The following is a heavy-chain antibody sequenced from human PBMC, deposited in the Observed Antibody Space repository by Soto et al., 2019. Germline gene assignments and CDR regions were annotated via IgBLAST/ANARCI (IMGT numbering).Heavy chain of an antibody. Sequence: QVQLVESGGGLVQTSGSLRIACVASGFTFSDYYMSWVRQAPGKGLEWVSYISSRGNTMYYADSVKGRFTISRDNAKNSVYLQMNCLRAEDTSIYICVKMSSENYYDPVFSWGQGTLVTVSS. J-gene: IGHJ4*02. CDR3: VKMSSENYYDPVFS. V-gene: IGHV3-11*01. CDR1: GFTFSDYY. D-gene: IGHD3-22*01. CDR2: ISSRGNTM.